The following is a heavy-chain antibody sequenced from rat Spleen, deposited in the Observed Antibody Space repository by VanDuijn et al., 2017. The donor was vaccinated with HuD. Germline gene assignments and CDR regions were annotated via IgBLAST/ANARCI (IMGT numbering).Heavy chain of an antibody. V-gene: IGHV5-19*01. CDR1: GFTSSKYG. CDR3: ARHVYYGLFTYWDFDV. Sequence: VQLVESAGSLVQPGPSQTASCAAPGFTSSKYGMHWLCQALTKGVVCFASIRPSGGRTDARDSVEGRFTISRDNVKSTLYLQMDSLRSEDTATYDCARHVYYGLFTYWDFDVCGPGSTVSVSS. D-gene: IGHD1-6*01. J-gene: IGHJ1*01. CDR2: IRPSGGRT.